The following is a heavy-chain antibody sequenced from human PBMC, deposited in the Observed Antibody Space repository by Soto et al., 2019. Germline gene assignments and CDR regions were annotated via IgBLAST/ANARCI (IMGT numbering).Heavy chain of an antibody. CDR1: GFTFSSYS. J-gene: IGHJ4*02. D-gene: IGHD6-13*01. V-gene: IGHV3-48*02. Sequence: EVQLVESGGGLVQPGGSLRLSCAASGFTFSSYSMNWVRQAPGKGLEWVSYISSSSSTIYYADSVKGRSTISRDNAKNSLYLQMNSLRDEDTAVYYCAREVISRRAAGEFDYWGQGTLVTVSS. CDR3: AREVISRRAAGEFDY. CDR2: ISSSSSTI.